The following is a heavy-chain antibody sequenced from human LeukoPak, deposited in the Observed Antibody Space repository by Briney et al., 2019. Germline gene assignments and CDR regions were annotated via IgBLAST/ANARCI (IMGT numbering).Heavy chain of an antibody. CDR3: PRAKYCGANCYKGFDS. V-gene: IGHV3-74*01. J-gene: IGHJ4*02. CDR1: GFTFSTYW. Sequence: GGSLRLSCAASGFTFSTYWMHWVRQAPGKGPVWVSRISPDGSYTTYADSVRGRFTMSRDNAKNTLCLQVNSLRAGDTAVYYCPRAKYCGANCYKGFDSWGQGTLVTVSS. D-gene: IGHD2-21*02. CDR2: ISPDGSYT.